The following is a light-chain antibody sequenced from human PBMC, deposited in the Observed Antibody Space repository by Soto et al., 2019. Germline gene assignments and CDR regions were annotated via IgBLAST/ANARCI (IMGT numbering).Light chain of an antibody. J-gene: IGKJ1*01. Sequence: DIQMTQSPSTLSASVGDTFTITCRAIQTISSWLAWYQQKPGKAPKLLIYKASTLKSGVPSRFSGSGSGTEFTLTINSLQPDDFATYYCQHYNSYSEAFGQGTKVDTK. CDR1: QTISSW. CDR3: QHYNSYSEA. V-gene: IGKV1-5*03. CDR2: KAS.